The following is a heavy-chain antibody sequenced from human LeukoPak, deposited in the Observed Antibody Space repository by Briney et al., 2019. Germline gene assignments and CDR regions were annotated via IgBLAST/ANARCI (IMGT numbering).Heavy chain of an antibody. CDR1: GFTVSSNY. CDR2: IYSGGST. J-gene: IGHJ4*02. V-gene: IGHV3-53*01. D-gene: IGHD3-10*01. Sequence: GGSLRLSCAASGFTVSSNYMSWVRQAPGKGLEWVSVIYSGGSTYYADSVKGRFTISRDNSKNTLYLQMNSLRAEDTAVYYCAKGYMVRGVIGLYYFDYWGQGTLVTVSS. CDR3: AKGYMVRGVIGLYYFDY.